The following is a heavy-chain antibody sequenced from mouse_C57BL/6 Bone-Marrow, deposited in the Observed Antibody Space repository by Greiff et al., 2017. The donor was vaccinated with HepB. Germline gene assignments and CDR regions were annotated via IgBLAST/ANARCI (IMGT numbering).Heavy chain of an antibody. V-gene: IGHV1-5*01. Sequence: EVQVVESGTVLARPGASVKMSCKTSGYTFTSYWMHWVKQRPGQGLEWIGAIYPGNSDTSYNQKFKGKAKLTAVTSASTAYMELSSLTNEDSAVYYCTRRGGLRRLPWFAYWGQGTLVTVSA. CDR2: IYPGNSDT. D-gene: IGHD1-2*01. CDR3: TRRGGLRRLPWFAY. CDR1: GYTFTSYW. J-gene: IGHJ3*01.